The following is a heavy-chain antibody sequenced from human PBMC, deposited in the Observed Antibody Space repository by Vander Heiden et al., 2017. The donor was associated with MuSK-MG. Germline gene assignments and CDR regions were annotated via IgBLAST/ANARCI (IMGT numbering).Heavy chain of an antibody. Sequence: QVQLVQSGAEVKKPGSSVKVSCKASGGTFSSYAISWVRQAPGQGLEWMGRIIPILGIANYAQKFQGRVTITADKSTSTAYMELSSLRSEDTAVYYCAREDYYDSSGYSYWYFDLWGRGTLVTVSS. J-gene: IGHJ2*01. CDR3: AREDYYDSSGYSYWYFDL. D-gene: IGHD3-22*01. CDR1: GGTFSSYA. V-gene: IGHV1-69*04. CDR2: IIPILGIA.